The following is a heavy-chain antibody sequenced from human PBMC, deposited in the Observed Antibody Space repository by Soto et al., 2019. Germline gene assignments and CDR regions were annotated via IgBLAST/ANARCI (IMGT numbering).Heavy chain of an antibody. CDR1: GGSISSYY. V-gene: IGHV4-4*07. J-gene: IGHJ6*02. D-gene: IGHD6-13*01. CDR2: IYTSGST. Sequence: KTSETLSLTCTVSGGSISSYYWSWIRQPAGKGLEWIGRIYTSGSTNYNPSLKSRVTMSVDTSKNQFSLKLSSVTASDTAVYYCARAGAAGTWYYYYYYGMDVWGQGTTVTVSS. CDR3: ARAGAAGTWYYYYYYGMDV.